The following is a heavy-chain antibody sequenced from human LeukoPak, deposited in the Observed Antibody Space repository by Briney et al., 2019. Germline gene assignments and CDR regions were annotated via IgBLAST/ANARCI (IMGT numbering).Heavy chain of an antibody. CDR3: ARLLIYCSSTSCHFDY. D-gene: IGHD2-2*01. CDR1: GGSISSSSYY. V-gene: IGHV4-39*01. Sequence: AETLSLTCTVSGGSISSSSYYWGWIRQPPGKGLEWIGSIYYGGSAYYNPSLKSRVTISVDTSKNQFSLKLSSVTAADTAVYYCARLLIYCSSTSCHFDYWGQGTLVTVSS. CDR2: IYYGGSA. J-gene: IGHJ4*02.